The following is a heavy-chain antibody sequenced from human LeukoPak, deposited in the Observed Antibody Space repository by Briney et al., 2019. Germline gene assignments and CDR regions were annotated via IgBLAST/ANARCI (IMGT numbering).Heavy chain of an antibody. CDR1: GFTFSSYS. Sequence: GGSLRLSCAASGFTFSSYSMNWVRQAPGKGLEWVSLIYSSGGTDYADSVKGRFTISRDNSKNTLYLQMNSLRAEDTAVYYCARDLRSSGRVDAFDIWGQGTMVTVSS. CDR3: ARDLRSSGRVDAFDI. D-gene: IGHD6-19*01. J-gene: IGHJ3*02. V-gene: IGHV3-53*01. CDR2: IYSSGGT.